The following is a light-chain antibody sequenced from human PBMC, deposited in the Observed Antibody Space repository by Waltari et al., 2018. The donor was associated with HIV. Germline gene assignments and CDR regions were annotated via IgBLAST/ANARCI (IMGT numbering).Light chain of an antibody. J-gene: IGLJ1*01. CDR2: DVS. V-gene: IGLV2-14*03. CDR1: DSDIGGHNS. Sequence: QSALTQPASVSGSPGQSITISCTGTDSDIGGHNSVAWYQQHPGKAPKLIIYDVSNLPSVFSNRSSGSKSGNTAALTISGLQAEDEADYYCKSSTSRSTPCVFGSGTKVTVL. CDR3: KSSTSRSTPCV.